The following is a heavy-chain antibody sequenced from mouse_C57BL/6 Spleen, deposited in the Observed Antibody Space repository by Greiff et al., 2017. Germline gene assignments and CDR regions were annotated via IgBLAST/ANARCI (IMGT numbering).Heavy chain of an antibody. J-gene: IGHJ4*01. Sequence: QVQLQQPGAELVRPGSSVKLSCKASGYTFTSYWMHWVKQRPIQGLEWIGNIDPSDSETHYNQKFKDKATLTVDKSSSTAYMQLSSLTSEDSAVYYCARGTAQGYYAMDYWGQGTSVTVSS. CDR1: GYTFTSYW. D-gene: IGHD3-1*01. CDR2: IDPSDSET. CDR3: ARGTAQGYYAMDY. V-gene: IGHV1-52*01.